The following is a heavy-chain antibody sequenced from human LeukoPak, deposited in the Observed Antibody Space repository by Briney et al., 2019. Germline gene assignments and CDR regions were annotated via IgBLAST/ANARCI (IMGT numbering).Heavy chain of an antibody. Sequence: PGGSLRLSCAASGFTFSSYGMHWVRQAPGKGLEWVAVISYDGSNKYYADSVKGRFTISRDNSKNTLYLQMSSLRAEDTAVYYCAKEPGLGLDYWGQGTLVTVSS. CDR1: GFTFSSYG. J-gene: IGHJ4*02. V-gene: IGHV3-30*18. D-gene: IGHD3/OR15-3a*01. CDR3: AKEPGLGLDY. CDR2: ISYDGSNK.